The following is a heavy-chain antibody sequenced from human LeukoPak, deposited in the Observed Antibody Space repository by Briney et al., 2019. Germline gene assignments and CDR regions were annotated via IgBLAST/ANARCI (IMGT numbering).Heavy chain of an antibody. CDR3: ARGAPTYSDILTGYYSLDY. J-gene: IGHJ4*02. CDR2: IIPIFGTA. CDR1: GGTFSSYA. V-gene: IGHV1-69*01. D-gene: IGHD3-9*01. Sequence: SVKVSCKASGGTFSSYAISWVRQAPGQGLEWMGGIIPIFGTANYAQKFQGRVTITADESTSTAYMELSSLRSEDTAVYYCARGAPTYSDILTGYYSLDYWGQGTLVTVSS.